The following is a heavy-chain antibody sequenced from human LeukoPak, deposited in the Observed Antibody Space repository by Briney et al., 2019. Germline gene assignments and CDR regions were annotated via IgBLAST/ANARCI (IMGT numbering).Heavy chain of an antibody. Sequence: SGPPLVKPTQTLTLTCTFSGFSPSAGGVGVGWVRQPPGKALEWLALIYWDDSKRYSPSLKTRLTITKDTSKQQVVLTMTNMDPLDTATYYRAHSPHSCAGGFCRSTFDYWGQGTLVTVSS. CDR3: AHSPHSCAGGFCRSTFDY. CDR1: GFSPSAGGVG. D-gene: IGHD2-8*02. J-gene: IGHJ4*02. CDR2: IYWDDSK. V-gene: IGHV2-5*02.